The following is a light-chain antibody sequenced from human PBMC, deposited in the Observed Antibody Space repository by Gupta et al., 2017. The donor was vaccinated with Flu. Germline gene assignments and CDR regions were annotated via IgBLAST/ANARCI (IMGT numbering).Light chain of an antibody. V-gene: IGKV2D-29*02. Sequence: EIVMTQSPVSVSVTVGQPASISCRSSQSLLHSDGKTYLYWYFQRPGQSPQLLIYESSHRFSGVPHRVSGSGSGTDFTLNFSRVEAEDVGTYYCMQSIQFPLTFGGGTKVEI. J-gene: IGKJ4*01. CDR3: MQSIQFPLT. CDR2: ESS. CDR1: QSLLHSDGKTY.